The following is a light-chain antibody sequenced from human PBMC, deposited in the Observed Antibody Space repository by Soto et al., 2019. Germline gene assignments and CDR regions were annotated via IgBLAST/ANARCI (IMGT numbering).Light chain of an antibody. J-gene: IGKJ5*01. CDR1: HSISNY. CDR2: AAS. CDR3: QQSYSTPIT. Sequence: DIQLTQSPSSLSASVGDRVTITCRASHSISNYLNWYQHRPGKAPKLLIYAASSLQSGVPSRFSGSESGTDFTLTITSLQPEDSATYYCQQSYSTPITFGQGTRLEIK. V-gene: IGKV1-39*01.